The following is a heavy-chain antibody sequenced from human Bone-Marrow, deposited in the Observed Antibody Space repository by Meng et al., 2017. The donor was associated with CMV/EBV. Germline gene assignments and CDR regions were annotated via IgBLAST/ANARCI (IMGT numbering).Heavy chain of an antibody. CDR2: IRYDGSNK. J-gene: IGHJ4*02. CDR3: ARATLPHYYDSSGYYVAFDY. Sequence: GESLKISCAASGFTFSSYGMHWVRQAPGKGLEWVAFIRYDGSNKYYADSVKGRFTISRDNSKNTLYLQMNSLRAEDTAVYYCARATLPHYYDSSGYYVAFDYWGQGTLVTVSS. V-gene: IGHV3-30*02. D-gene: IGHD3-22*01. CDR1: GFTFSSYG.